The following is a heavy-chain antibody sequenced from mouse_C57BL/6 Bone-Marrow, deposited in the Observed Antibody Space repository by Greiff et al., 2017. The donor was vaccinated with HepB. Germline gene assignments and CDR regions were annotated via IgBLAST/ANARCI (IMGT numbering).Heavy chain of an antibody. CDR3: AVLDSSGYLDY. D-gene: IGHD3-2*02. CDR1: GFPITSGYY. CDR2: ITHSGET. J-gene: IGHJ2*01. Sequence: VHLVESGPGLVKPSQSLFLTCSITGFPITSGYYWIWIRQSPGKPLEWMGYITHSGETFYNPSLQSPISITRETSKNQFFLQLNSVTTEDTAMYYCAVLDSSGYLDYWGQGTTLTVSS. V-gene: IGHV12-3*01.